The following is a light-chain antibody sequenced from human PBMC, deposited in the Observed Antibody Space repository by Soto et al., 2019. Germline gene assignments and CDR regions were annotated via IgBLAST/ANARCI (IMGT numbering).Light chain of an antibody. V-gene: IGLV1-51*01. J-gene: IGLJ3*02. CDR3: GSWDYILNGGV. CDR1: SSNIGSDY. Sequence: QSVLTQPPSVSAAPGQTVTISCSGSSSNIGSDYVSWFQQVPGTAPRLLIYDNYKRPSEIPDRFSGSKSGTSASLDITGLQPGDEADYNCGSWDYILNGGVFGGGTKLTVL. CDR2: DNY.